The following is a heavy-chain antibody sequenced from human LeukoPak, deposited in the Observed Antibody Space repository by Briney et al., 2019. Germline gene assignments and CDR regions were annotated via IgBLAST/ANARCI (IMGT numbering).Heavy chain of an antibody. J-gene: IGHJ6*02. CDR2: INPNSGGT. Sequence: ASVKVSCKASGYTFTGYYMHWVRQAPGQGLEWMGWINPNSGGTNYAQKFQGRVTMTRDTSISTTYMELSRLRSDDTAAYYCARDYYYGSGNYYLVPDVWGQGTTVTVSS. V-gene: IGHV1-2*02. CDR1: GYTFTGYY. D-gene: IGHD3-10*01. CDR3: ARDYYYGSGNYYLVPDV.